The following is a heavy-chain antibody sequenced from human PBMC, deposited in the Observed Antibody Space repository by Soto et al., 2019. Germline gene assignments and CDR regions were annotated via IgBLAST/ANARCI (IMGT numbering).Heavy chain of an antibody. CDR2: IIPIFGTA. J-gene: IGHJ6*02. CDR1: GGTFSSYA. V-gene: IGHV1-69*13. Sequence: ALVKVSCKASGGTFSSYAISWVRQAPGQGLEWMGGIIPIFGTANHAQKFQGRVTITADESTSTAYMELSSLRSEDTAVYYCARASSSWYGGDYYYYYGMDVWGQGTTVTVS. CDR3: ARASSSWYGGDYYYYYGMDV. D-gene: IGHD6-13*01.